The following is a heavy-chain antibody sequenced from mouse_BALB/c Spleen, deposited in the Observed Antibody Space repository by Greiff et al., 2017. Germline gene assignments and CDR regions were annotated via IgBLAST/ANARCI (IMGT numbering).Heavy chain of an antibody. CDR3: ARHTVVVDDMDY. CDR2: ISNGGGST. J-gene: IGHJ4*01. D-gene: IGHD1-1*01. CDR1: GFTFSSYT. Sequence: EVKLMESGGGLVQPGGSLKLSCAASGFTFSSYTMSWVRQTPEKRLEWVAYISNGGGSTYYPDTVKGRFTISRDNAKNTLYLQMSSLKSEDTAMYYCARHTVVVDDMDYWGQGTSVTVSS. V-gene: IGHV5-12-2*01.